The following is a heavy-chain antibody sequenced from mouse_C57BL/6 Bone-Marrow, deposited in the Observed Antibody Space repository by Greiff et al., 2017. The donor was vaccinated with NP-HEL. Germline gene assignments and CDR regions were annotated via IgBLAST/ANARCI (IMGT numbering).Heavy chain of an antibody. Sequence: VQLQESGPGLVQPSQSLSITCTVSGFSLTSYGVHWVRQSPGKGLEWLGVIWSGGSTDYNAAFISRLSISKDNSKSQVFFKMNSLQADDTAIYYCARNDGYSPFGYWGQGTLVTVSA. CDR1: GFSLTSYG. V-gene: IGHV2-2*01. D-gene: IGHD2-3*01. J-gene: IGHJ3*01. CDR3: ARNDGYSPFGY. CDR2: IWSGGST.